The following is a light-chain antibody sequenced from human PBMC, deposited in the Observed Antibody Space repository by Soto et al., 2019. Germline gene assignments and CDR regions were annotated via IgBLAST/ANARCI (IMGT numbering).Light chain of an antibody. Sequence: DIQMTQSPSSLSASVGDRVTITCRASHGISNFLAWYQQKPGKFPKLLIYAASTLQSGVPSRFSGSGSGTDFTLTISTLQPEDVATYYCQKYNSAPRTFGRGTKVE. CDR2: AAS. CDR1: HGISNF. V-gene: IGKV1-27*01. J-gene: IGKJ1*01. CDR3: QKYNSAPRT.